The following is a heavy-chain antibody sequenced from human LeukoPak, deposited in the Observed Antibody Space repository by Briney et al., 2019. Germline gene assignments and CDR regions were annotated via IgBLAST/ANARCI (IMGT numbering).Heavy chain of an antibody. D-gene: IGHD2-15*01. V-gene: IGHV3-21*04. Sequence: GGSLRLSCAASGFTFSSYSMNWVRQAPGKGLEWVSSISSSSGYIYYADSVKGRFTISRDNAKNSLYLQMNSLRAEDTAVYYCARARVVVAANPFDYWGQGTLVTVSS. CDR3: ARARVVVAANPFDY. CDR2: ISSSSGYI. J-gene: IGHJ4*02. CDR1: GFTFSSYS.